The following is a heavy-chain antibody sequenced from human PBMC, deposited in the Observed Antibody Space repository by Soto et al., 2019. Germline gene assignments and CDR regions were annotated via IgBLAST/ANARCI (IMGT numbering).Heavy chain of an antibody. CDR3: ARGEGSWSSHGIDV. J-gene: IGHJ6*02. Sequence: PWGSLLLAWAASLFFFSFYEMNWLRQAPGKGLEWVSYISGSGNSISYADSMKGRFTISIDNAKNSLYLQMISLRAEDTAVYYCARGEGSWSSHGIDVWGQGTTVTVSS. D-gene: IGHD6-13*01. V-gene: IGHV3-48*03. CDR2: ISGSGNSI. CDR1: LFFFSFYE.